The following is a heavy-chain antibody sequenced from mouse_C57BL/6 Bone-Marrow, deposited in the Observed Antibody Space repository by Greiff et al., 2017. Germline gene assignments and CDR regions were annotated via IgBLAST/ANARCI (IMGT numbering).Heavy chain of an antibody. CDR2: IDPSDSYT. D-gene: IGHD2-4*01. V-gene: IGHV1-69*01. Sequence: QVQLQQPGAELVMPGASVQLSCKASRYTFTSYWMHWVKQRPGQGLEWIGEIDPSDSYTTYNQKFKGKSTLTVEQSSSTAYMQLSSLTSEDSTVYYCARYRYDYGGYWYCDVWGTGTTGTVSS. CDR3: ARYRYDYGGYWYCDV. CDR1: RYTFTSYW. J-gene: IGHJ1*03.